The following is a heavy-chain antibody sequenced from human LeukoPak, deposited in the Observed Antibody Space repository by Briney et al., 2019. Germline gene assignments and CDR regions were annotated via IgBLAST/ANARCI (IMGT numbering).Heavy chain of an antibody. CDR1: GGSISSGGYY. CDR2: IYYSGST. J-gene: IGHJ4*02. CDR3: ARANCGGGSCYSDY. V-gene: IGHV4-31*03. D-gene: IGHD2-15*01. Sequence: PPETLSLTCTFSGGSISSGGYYWSWIRHPPGKALEWIGYIYYSGSTYYNPSLKSRVTISVDTSKNQFSLKLSSVTAADTAVYYCARANCGGGSCYSDYWGQGTLVTVSS.